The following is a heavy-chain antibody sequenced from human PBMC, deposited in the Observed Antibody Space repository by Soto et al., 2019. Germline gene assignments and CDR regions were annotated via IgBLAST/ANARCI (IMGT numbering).Heavy chain of an antibody. CDR3: ACDCLSPYYYYGMYV. CDR2: ISTYNGDT. CDR1: GYTFTRSG. V-gene: IGHV1-18*01. Sequence: ASVKVSCKASGYTFTRSGISWVRQAPGQGLEWMGWISTYNGDTNYAQTFQGRVTMTTDTSTSTVHMEVRSLRSDDTAVYYCACDCLSPYYYYGMYVCGQGTPVTVSS. J-gene: IGHJ6*02. D-gene: IGHD2-21*01.